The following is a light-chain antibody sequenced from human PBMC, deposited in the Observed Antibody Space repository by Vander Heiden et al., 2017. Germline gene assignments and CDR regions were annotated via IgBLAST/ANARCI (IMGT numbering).Light chain of an antibody. J-gene: IGKJ2*01. CDR3: QQDDTYPFT. Sequence: AIQMTQSPSSLSASRGDRVTITCRASQGISSSLAWYQQKPGKAPKILIYGASTFQSGVPSRFSPSRSGTDFTLTMNSLQSEDFATYYCQQDDTYPFTFGQGTKMEIK. CDR1: QGISSS. V-gene: IGKV1-8*01. CDR2: GAS.